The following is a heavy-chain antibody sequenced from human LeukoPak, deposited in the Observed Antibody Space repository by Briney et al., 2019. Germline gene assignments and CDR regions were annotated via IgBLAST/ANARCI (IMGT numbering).Heavy chain of an antibody. CDR3: ARGLYSSYWLFH. D-gene: IGHD6-6*01. J-gene: IGHJ4*02. CDR2: IYGGHVT. Sequence: QPGGSLRLTCAASGFIVSGNYMSWVRQAPGKGLEWISIIYGGHVTSYADSVKGRFTISRDDSENTLYLQMNNLRVEDTALYYCARGLYSSYWLFHWGQGTLVTVSS. V-gene: IGHV3-53*01. CDR1: GFIVSGNY.